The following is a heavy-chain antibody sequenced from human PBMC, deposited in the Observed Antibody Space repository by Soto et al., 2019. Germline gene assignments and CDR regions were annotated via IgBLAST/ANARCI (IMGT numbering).Heavy chain of an antibody. J-gene: IGHJ5*02. D-gene: IGHD3-10*01. V-gene: IGHV4-31*03. CDR2: IYYSGST. CDR1: GGSISSGGYY. CDR3: ARARYYYGSGTGNWFDP. Sequence: QVQLQESSPGLVKPSQTLSLTCTVSGGSISSGGYYWSWIRQHPGKGLEWIGYIYYSGSTYYNPSLKSRVTISVDTSKNQFSLKLSSVTAADTAVYYCARARYYYGSGTGNWFDPSGQGTLVTVSS.